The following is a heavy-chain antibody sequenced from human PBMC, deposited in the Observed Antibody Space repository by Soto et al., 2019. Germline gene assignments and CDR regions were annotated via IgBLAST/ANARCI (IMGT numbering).Heavy chain of an antibody. Sequence: QVQLVQSGAEVKKPGASVKVSCKASGYTFTSYAMHWVRQAPGQRLEWMGWINAGNGNTKYSQKFQGRVTMTRDTSASTAYMELSSLRSEDTAVYYCARDQTPYSSGWYVYAFDIWGQGTMVTVSS. V-gene: IGHV1-3*01. CDR2: INAGNGNT. CDR3: ARDQTPYSSGWYVYAFDI. J-gene: IGHJ3*02. CDR1: GYTFTSYA. D-gene: IGHD6-19*01.